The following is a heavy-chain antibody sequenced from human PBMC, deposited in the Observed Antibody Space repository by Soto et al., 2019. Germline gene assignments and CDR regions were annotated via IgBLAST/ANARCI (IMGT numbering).Heavy chain of an antibody. CDR3: AKHLYRLMIGARGHNWFDP. Sequence: EVQLLESGGGLVQPGGSLRLSCAASGFTFSSYAMSWVRQAPGKGLEWVSAISGSGGSTYYADSVKGRFTISRDNSKNTLYLQMNSLRAEDTAVYYCAKHLYRLMIGARGHNWFDPWGQGTLVTVSS. V-gene: IGHV3-23*01. D-gene: IGHD6-6*01. J-gene: IGHJ5*02. CDR1: GFTFSSYA. CDR2: ISGSGGST.